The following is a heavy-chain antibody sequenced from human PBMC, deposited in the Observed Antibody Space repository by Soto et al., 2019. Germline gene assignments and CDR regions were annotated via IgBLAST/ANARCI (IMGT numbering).Heavy chain of an antibody. D-gene: IGHD3-22*01. J-gene: IGHJ3*02. CDR2: ISGSGGST. CDR1: ELNFSSYG. Sequence: LRVPSTASELNFSSYGMSWVRQEPGKGLEWVSAISGSGGSTYYADSVKGRFTISRDNSKNTLYLQMNSLRAEDTAVYYCAKSYYYDSSGYSTHFDISGQGTMVTVSS. CDR3: AKSYYYDSSGYSTHFDI. V-gene: IGHV3-23*01.